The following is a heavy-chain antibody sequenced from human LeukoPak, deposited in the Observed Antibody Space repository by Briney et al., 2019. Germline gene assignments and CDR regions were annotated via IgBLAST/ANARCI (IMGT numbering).Heavy chain of an antibody. Sequence: ASVKVSCKVSGYTLTELSMHWVRQAPGKGLEWMGGFDPEDGETIYAQKFQGRVTMTEDTSTDTAYMELSNLRSEDTAVYYCATATPWSGATPDYWGQGTLVTVSS. CDR2: FDPEDGET. CDR3: ATATPWSGATPDY. CDR1: GYTLTELS. V-gene: IGHV1-24*01. D-gene: IGHD1-26*01. J-gene: IGHJ4*02.